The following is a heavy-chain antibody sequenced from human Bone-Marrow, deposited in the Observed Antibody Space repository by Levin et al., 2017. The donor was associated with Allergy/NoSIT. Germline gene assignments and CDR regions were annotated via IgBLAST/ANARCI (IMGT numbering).Heavy chain of an antibody. CDR2: ISGSGGRT. V-gene: IGHV3-23*01. CDR3: ARDSGGHYSFDY. Sequence: GESLKISCAASGFIFSDYTMSWVRQAPGKGLEWVADISGSGGRTYYADSVKGRFTISRDNTKNSLFLEMNNLRVEDTAVYYCARDSGGHYSFDYWGQGTLLTVSS. D-gene: IGHD2-15*01. CDR1: GFIFSDYT. J-gene: IGHJ4*02.